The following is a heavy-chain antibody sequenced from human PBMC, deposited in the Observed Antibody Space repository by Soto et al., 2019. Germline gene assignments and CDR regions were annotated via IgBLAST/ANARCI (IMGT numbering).Heavy chain of an antibody. CDR2: ISTRSSII. J-gene: IGHJ4*02. CDR3: ARLVEHGSGWNEH. D-gene: IGHD6-19*01. CDR1: GFTFSDYW. Sequence: QVQLVESGGDLVKVGGSLRLSCAASGFTFSDYWMSWIRQAPEKGLEWVAYISTRSSIIYYADSVKGRFTISRDEAKRSLYLQMNSLRAGDTATYYCARLVEHGSGWNEHWGQGTLVTVSS. V-gene: IGHV3-11*01.